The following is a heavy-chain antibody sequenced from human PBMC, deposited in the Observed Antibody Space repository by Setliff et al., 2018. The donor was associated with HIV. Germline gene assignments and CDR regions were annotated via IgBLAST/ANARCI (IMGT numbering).Heavy chain of an antibody. D-gene: IGHD2-2*01. J-gene: IGHJ4*02. CDR3: ARLDCSSSSGFVDY. CDR2: IYYTEFA. Sequence: SETLSLTCSVSGDSISSGSYFWGWIRQTPGKGLEWIGNIYYTEFAYYNPSLKSRVTISVDTSKNQFSLKLSSVTAADTAVYYCARLDCSSSSGFVDYWGQGTLVTVSS. CDR1: GDSISSGSYF. V-gene: IGHV4-39*01.